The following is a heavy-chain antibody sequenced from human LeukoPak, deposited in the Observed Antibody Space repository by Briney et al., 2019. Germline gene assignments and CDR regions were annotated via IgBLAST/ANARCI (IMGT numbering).Heavy chain of an antibody. V-gene: IGHV1-8*02. Sequence: ASVKVSCKASGYTFTGYYMHWVRQAPGQGLEWMGWINPNSGNTGYAQKFQGRVTMTRNTSISTAYMELSSLRSEDTAVYYCARGGIAVAVDYYYGMDVWGQGTTVTVSS. CDR1: GYTFTGYY. CDR3: ARGGIAVAVDYYYGMDV. CDR2: INPNSGNT. J-gene: IGHJ6*02. D-gene: IGHD6-19*01.